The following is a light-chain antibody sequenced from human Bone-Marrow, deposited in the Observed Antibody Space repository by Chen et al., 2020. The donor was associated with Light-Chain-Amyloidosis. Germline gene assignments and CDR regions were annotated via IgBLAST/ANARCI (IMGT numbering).Light chain of an antibody. CDR3: QVWDSHTDQVI. CDR2: GDS. V-gene: IGLV3-21*02. CDR1: NIGLKG. J-gene: IGLJ2*01. Sequence: SYVLTQPPSVSVAPGQTATMTCGGHNIGLKGVHWYQPKPGQARMAVVYGDSDRPSGIPERFSGSNSDDTATLTISRVEVGDEADYYCQVWDSHTDQVIFGGGTKLTVL.